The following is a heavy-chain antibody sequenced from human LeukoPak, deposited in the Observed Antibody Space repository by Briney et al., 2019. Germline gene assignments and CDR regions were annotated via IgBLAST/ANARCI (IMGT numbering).Heavy chain of an antibody. D-gene: IGHD3-22*01. Sequence: PGGSLRLSCAASGFTFSSYWMSWVRQAPGKGLEWVANIKQDGSEKYYVDSVKGRFTISRDNAKNSLYLQMNGLRAEDTAVYYCARDSPYYYDSSGYYYFDYWGQGTLVTVSS. CDR1: GFTFSSYW. J-gene: IGHJ4*02. V-gene: IGHV3-7*01. CDR3: ARDSPYYYDSSGYYYFDY. CDR2: IKQDGSEK.